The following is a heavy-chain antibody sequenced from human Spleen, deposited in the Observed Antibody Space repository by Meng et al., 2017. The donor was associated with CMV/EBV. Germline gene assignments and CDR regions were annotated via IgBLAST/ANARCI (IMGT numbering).Heavy chain of an antibody. D-gene: IGHD6-19*01. CDR2: TYYRSKWYY. J-gene: IGHJ4*02. CDR1: GDSVSSNNGA. Sequence: SQTLSLTCALSGDSVSSNNGAWNWIRQTPSRGLEWLGRTYYRSKWYYDYAASVKSRITIKPDTSKNKFSLQLNSVTPEDTAVYFCAGDGSGWFYFDNWGRGTLVTVSS. V-gene: IGHV6-1*01. CDR3: AGDGSGWFYFDN.